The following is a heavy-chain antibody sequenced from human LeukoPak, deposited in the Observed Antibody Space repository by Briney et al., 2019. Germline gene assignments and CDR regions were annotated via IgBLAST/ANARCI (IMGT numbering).Heavy chain of an antibody. D-gene: IGHD5-12*01. J-gene: IGHJ4*02. Sequence: PGGSLRLSCAASGFTFSSYAMSWVRQAPGKGLEWVSAISGSGGSTYYADSVKGRFTISRDNSKNTLYLQMNSLRAEDTAVYYCAKSPDFLSGYDYFKKYYFDYWGQGTLVTVSS. V-gene: IGHV3-23*01. CDR1: GFTFSSYA. CDR3: AKSPDFLSGYDYFKKYYFDY. CDR2: ISGSGGST.